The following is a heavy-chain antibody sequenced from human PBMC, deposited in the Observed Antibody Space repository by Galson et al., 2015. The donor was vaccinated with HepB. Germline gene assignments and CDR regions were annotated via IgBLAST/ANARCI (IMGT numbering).Heavy chain of an antibody. CDR2: IIPILGIA. V-gene: IGHV1-69*02. Sequence: SVKVSCKASGGTFSSYTISWVRQAPGQGLEWMGRIIPILGIANYAQKFQGRVTITADKSTSTAYMELSSLRSEDTAVYYCATMRGIAAAVDYFDYWGQGTLVTVSS. CDR1: GGTFSSYT. J-gene: IGHJ4*02. D-gene: IGHD6-13*01. CDR3: ATMRGIAAAVDYFDY.